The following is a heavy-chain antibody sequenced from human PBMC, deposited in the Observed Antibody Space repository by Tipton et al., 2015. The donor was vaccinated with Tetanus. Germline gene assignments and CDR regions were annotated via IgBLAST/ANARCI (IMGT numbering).Heavy chain of an antibody. V-gene: IGHV4-61*01. J-gene: IGHJ3*01. CDR3: ARRSYRTSSRCFDAFDL. CDR2: IFYSGST. CDR1: GASISDKKYY. Sequence: TLSLTCTVSGASISDKKYYWSWIRQPPGKGLEWISYIFYSGSTNYNPSLKSRVSISMYTSKNQISLKLSSVTAADTAVYFCARRSYRTSSRCFDAFDLWGPGTRVTVSS. D-gene: IGHD3-16*02.